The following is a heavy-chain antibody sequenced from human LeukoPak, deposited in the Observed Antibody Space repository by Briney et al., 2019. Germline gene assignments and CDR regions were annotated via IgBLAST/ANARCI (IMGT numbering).Heavy chain of an antibody. V-gene: IGHV4-34*01. CDR1: GGSFSGYY. J-gene: IGHJ6*03. D-gene: IGHD3-10*01. CDR2: INHSGST. CDR3: ARLFTMVRGVIIKGSFHMDV. Sequence: SETLSLTCAVYGGSFSGYYWSWIRQPPGKGLEWIGEINHSGSTNYNPSLKSRVTISVDTSKNQFSLKLSSVTAADTAVYYCARLFTMVRGVIIKGSFHMDVWGKGTTVTISS.